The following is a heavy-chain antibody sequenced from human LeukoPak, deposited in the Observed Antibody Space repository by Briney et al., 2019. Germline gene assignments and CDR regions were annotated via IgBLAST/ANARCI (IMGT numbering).Heavy chain of an antibody. CDR1: GGSFSGYY. V-gene: IGHV4-34*01. CDR2: INHSGST. Sequence: SEALSLTCAVYGGSFSGYYWSWIRQPPGKGLEWIGEINHSGSTNYNPSLKSRVTISVDTSKNQFSLKLSSVTAADTAVYYCATRGGYSYGARGYWGQGTLVTVSA. D-gene: IGHD5-18*01. J-gene: IGHJ4*02. CDR3: ATRGGYSYGARGY.